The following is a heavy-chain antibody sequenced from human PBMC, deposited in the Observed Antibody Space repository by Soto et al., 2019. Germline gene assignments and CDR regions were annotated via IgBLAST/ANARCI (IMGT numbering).Heavy chain of an antibody. D-gene: IGHD3-22*01. Sequence: QVQLVQSGAEVKKPGASVKVSCKASGYTFSSYAISWVRQAPGQGLEWMGGIIPIFGTANYAQKFQGRVTITADESTSTAYMELSSLRSEDTAVYYCARDPGVNYYDSSGYGYWGQGTLVTVSS. CDR2: IIPIFGTA. CDR3: ARDPGVNYYDSSGYGY. CDR1: GYTFSSYA. V-gene: IGHV1-69*01. J-gene: IGHJ4*02.